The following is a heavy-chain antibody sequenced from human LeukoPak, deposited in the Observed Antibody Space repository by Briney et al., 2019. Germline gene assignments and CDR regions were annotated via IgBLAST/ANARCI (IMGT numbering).Heavy chain of an antibody. CDR3: ARFYGSGSFYYYYYMDV. D-gene: IGHD3-10*01. CDR2: INHSGST. V-gene: IGHV4-34*01. J-gene: IGHJ6*03. CDR1: GGSFSGYY. Sequence: PSETLSLTCAVYGGSFSGYYWSWIRQPPGKGLEWIGEINHSGSTNYNPSLKSRVTISVDTSKNQFSLKLSSVTAADTAVYYCARFYGSGSFYYYYYMDVWGKGTTVTVSS.